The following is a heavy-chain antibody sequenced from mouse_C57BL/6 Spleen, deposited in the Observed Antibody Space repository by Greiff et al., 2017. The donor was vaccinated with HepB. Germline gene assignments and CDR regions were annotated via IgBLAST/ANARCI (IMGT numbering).Heavy chain of an antibody. D-gene: IGHD1-1*01. CDR3: ARFTTVVGDWYFDV. Sequence: VQLVESGAELARPGASVKLSCKASGYTFTSYGISWVKQRTGQGLEWIGEIYPRSGNTYYNEKFKGKATLTADKSSSTAYMELRSLTSEDSAVYFCARFTTVVGDWYFDVWGTGTTVTVSS. CDR2: IYPRSGNT. V-gene: IGHV1-81*01. CDR1: GYTFTSYG. J-gene: IGHJ1*03.